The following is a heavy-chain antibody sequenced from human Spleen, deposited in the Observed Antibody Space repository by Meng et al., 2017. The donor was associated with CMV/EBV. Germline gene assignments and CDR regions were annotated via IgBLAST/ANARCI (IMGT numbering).Heavy chain of an antibody. CDR2: ISSSSSTI. CDR3: AKAGLWFVDLSSFGN. J-gene: IGHJ4*02. D-gene: IGHD3-10*01. V-gene: IGHV3-48*01. Sequence: SCKASGYTFSSYSMNWVRQAPGKGLEWVSYISSSSSTIYYADSVKGRFTISRDNSKNTVHLQMNSLRPEDTALYYCAKAGLWFVDLSSFGNWGQGALVTVSS. CDR1: GYTFSSYS.